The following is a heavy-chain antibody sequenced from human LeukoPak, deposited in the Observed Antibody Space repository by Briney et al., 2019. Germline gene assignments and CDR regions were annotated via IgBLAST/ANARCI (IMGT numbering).Heavy chain of an antibody. CDR3: ARGPMWGSTSCCLDY. Sequence: KPSETLSLTCAVYGGSFSGYYWSWIRQPPGKGLEWIGEISHSGSTNYNPSLKSRVTISVDTSKNQFSLKLSSVTAADTAVYYCARGPMWGSTSCCLDYWGQGTLVTVSS. D-gene: IGHD2-2*01. V-gene: IGHV4-34*01. CDR2: ISHSGST. CDR1: GGSFSGYY. J-gene: IGHJ4*02.